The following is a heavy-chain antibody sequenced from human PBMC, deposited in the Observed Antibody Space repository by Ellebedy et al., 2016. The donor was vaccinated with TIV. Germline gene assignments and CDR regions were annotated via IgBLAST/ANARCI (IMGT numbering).Heavy chain of an antibody. D-gene: IGHD3-10*01. V-gene: IGHV3-53*04. CDR3: AKGSFPFGDNSERIYSFQY. Sequence: PGGSLRLSCAASGITVSSHYMSWVRQAPGKGLEWVGGYTNYADSVKVRFTISTHNSRNTLYLQMTNLRTEDTAVYYCAKGSFPFGDNSERIYSFQYWGQGTLVTVSS. J-gene: IGHJ4*02. CDR2: GGYT. CDR1: GITVSSHY.